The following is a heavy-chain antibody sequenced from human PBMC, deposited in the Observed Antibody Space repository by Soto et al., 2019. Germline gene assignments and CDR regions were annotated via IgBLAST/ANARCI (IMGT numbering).Heavy chain of an antibody. V-gene: IGHV4-34*01. CDR3: ARGASGYYDSSGYYSPYYFDY. D-gene: IGHD3-22*01. Sequence: SETLSLTCAVYGGSFSGYYWSWIRQPPGRWEEWIGEINHSGSTNYNPSLKSRVTISVDTSKNQFSLKLSSVTAADTAVYYCARGASGYYDSSGYYSPYYFDYWGQGTLVTVS. CDR1: GGSFSGYY. J-gene: IGHJ4*02. CDR2: INHSGST.